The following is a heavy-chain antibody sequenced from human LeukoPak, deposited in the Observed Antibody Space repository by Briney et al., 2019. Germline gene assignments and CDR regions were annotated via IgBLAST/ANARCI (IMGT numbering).Heavy chain of an antibody. CDR3: ARRKYYYGSGENWFDP. J-gene: IGHJ5*02. CDR2: IYPGDSDT. V-gene: IGHV5-51*01. D-gene: IGHD3-10*01. CDR1: GYSFTSYW. Sequence: GESLKISCKGSGYSFTSYWIGWVRQMPGKGLEWMGIIYPGDSDTRYSPSFQGQVTISADKSISTAYLQWSSLKASDTAMYYCARRKYYYGSGENWFDPWGQGTLVTVSS.